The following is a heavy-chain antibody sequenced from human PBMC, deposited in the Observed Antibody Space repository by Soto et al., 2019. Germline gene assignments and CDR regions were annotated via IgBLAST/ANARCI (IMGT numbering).Heavy chain of an antibody. D-gene: IGHD6-19*01. CDR3: ARDRLVSSGWYILGDYNWFDP. CDR2: ISAYNGNT. Sequence: ASVKVSCKASGYIFTNYGISWVRQAPGQGLEWMGWISAYNGNTDYAQKFQGRVTMATDTSTNTAYMELRSLRSGDTAVYYCARDRLVSSGWYILGDYNWFDPWGQGTQVSVSS. V-gene: IGHV1-18*04. J-gene: IGHJ5*02. CDR1: GYIFTNYG.